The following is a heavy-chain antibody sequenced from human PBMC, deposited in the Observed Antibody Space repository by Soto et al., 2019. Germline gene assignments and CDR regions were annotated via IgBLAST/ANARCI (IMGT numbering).Heavy chain of an antibody. J-gene: IGHJ5*02. Sequence: SETLSLTCAVYGGSFSGYYWSWIRQPPGKGLEWIGEINHSGSTNYNPSLKSRVTISVDTSKNQFSLKLSSVTAADTAVYYCARVPRIFDYYDSSHQYWFDPWGQGTLVTVSS. D-gene: IGHD3-22*01. CDR3: ARVPRIFDYYDSSHQYWFDP. V-gene: IGHV4-34*01. CDR1: GGSFSGYY. CDR2: INHSGST.